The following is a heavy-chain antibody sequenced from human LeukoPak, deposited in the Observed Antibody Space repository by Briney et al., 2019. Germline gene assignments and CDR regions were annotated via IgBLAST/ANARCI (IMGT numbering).Heavy chain of an antibody. J-gene: IGHJ6*03. V-gene: IGHV3-21*01. CDR2: ITSSSSYM. CDR3: ARDAYCGSYGADYYYYMDV. CDR1: GFTFSTYN. D-gene: IGHD1-26*01. Sequence: GGSLTLSCVASGFTFSTYNMNWCRQAPGEGLQWGLAITSSSSYMFYTDSVKGRFTISIHNSNNPLYLHMNTLTAEDTAVYYCARDAYCGSYGADYYYYMDVWGKGTTVTISS.